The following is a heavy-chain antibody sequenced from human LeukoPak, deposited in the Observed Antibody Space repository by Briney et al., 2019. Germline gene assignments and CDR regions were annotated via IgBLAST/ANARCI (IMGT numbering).Heavy chain of an antibody. J-gene: IGHJ5*02. CDR3: VRVRVGGTDRWFDP. Sequence: GGSLRLSCAASRFTLSNYWMHWVRQAPGKGLVWVSRINSDGSITTYADSVKGRFTISRDNAKNTLYLQMNSLRPEDTAVYYCVRVRVGGTDRWFDPWGQGTLVTVSS. D-gene: IGHD4-23*01. CDR1: RFTLSNYW. V-gene: IGHV3-74*01. CDR2: INSDGSIT.